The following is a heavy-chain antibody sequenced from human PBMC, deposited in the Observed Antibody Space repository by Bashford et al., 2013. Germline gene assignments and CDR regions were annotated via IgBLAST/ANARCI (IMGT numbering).Heavy chain of an antibody. Sequence: WVRQAPGQGLEWMGWISAYNGNTNYAQKLQGRVTMTTDTSTSTAYMELRSLRSDDTAVYYCARDTRDMTTVDLGAFDIWGQGTMVTVSS. D-gene: IGHD4-23*01. J-gene: IGHJ3*02. CDR2: ISAYNGNT. CDR3: ARDTRDMTTVDLGAFDI. V-gene: IGHV1-18*01.